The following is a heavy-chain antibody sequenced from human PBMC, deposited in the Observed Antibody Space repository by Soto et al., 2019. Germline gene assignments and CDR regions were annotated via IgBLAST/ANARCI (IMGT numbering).Heavy chain of an antibody. CDR1: GGSFSGYY. D-gene: IGHD6-6*01. CDR2: INHSGST. V-gene: IGHV4-34*01. J-gene: IGHJ6*03. Sequence: NPPETLSLTCAVYGGSFSGYYWSWIRQPPGKGLEWIGEINHSGSTNYNPSLKSRVTISVDTSKNQFSLKLSSVTAADTAVYYCARVPASSGVDYYYYYMDVWGKGTTVTVSS. CDR3: ARVPASSGVDYYYYYMDV.